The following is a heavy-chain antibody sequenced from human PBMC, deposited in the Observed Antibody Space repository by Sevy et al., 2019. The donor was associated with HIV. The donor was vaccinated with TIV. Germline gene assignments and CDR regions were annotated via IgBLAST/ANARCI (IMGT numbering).Heavy chain of an antibody. J-gene: IGHJ6*02. CDR3: AKHQRYYYYGMYV. CDR1: GFTFSSFA. Sequence: GGSLRLSCAASGFTFSSFAMSWVRQAPGRGLEWVSTLSGSGESTYHADSVKGRITISRDNSKSMLYLEMKSLRDEDTAVYYCAKHQRYYYYGMYVCGQGTTVTVSS. D-gene: IGHD6-25*01. CDR2: LSGSGEST. V-gene: IGHV3-23*01.